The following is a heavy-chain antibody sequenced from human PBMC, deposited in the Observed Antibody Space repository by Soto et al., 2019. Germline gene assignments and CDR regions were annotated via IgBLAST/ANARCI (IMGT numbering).Heavy chain of an antibody. D-gene: IGHD2-2*01. V-gene: IGHV3-33*01. CDR1: GFTFSSYV. CDR3: ARDRDCSRTSCYRYHFDY. J-gene: IGHJ4*02. CDR2: IWYDGSNK. Sequence: PGGSLRLSCAASGFTFSSYVMRWVRQAPGKGPEWVAVIWYDGSNKYYADSVKGRFTISRDNSKSTLYLQMNGLRAEDTAVYYCARDRDCSRTSCYRYHFDYWGQGTLVTVSS.